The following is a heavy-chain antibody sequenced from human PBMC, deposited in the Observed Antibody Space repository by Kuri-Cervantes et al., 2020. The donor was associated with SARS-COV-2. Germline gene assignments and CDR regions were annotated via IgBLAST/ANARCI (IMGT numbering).Heavy chain of an antibody. CDR1: GDSVSSNSAA. J-gene: IGHJ4*02. CDR2: TYYRSKWYN. Sequence: SETLSLTCAISGDSVSSNSAAWNWIRQSPSRGLEWLGRTYYRSKWYNDYAVSVKSRITINPDTSKNQFSLQLSSVTAADMAVYYCASHPWGLIPDYFDYWGQGTLVTVSS. V-gene: IGHV6-1*01. D-gene: IGHD3-16*01. CDR3: ASHPWGLIPDYFDY.